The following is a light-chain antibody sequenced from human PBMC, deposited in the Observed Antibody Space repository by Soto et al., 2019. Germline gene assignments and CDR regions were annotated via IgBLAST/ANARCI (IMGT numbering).Light chain of an antibody. CDR2: GAS. J-gene: IGKJ5*01. CDR1: QSVSSSY. V-gene: IGKV3D-20*02. Sequence: EIELTQSPGTLSLSPGERATLSCRASQSVSSSYLAWYQQKPGQAPRLLIYGASTRAPGVPARFSGRGSGTDFTLTITSLEPEDFAVYYCHQRSNWPPDTFGQGTRLEIK. CDR3: HQRSNWPPDT.